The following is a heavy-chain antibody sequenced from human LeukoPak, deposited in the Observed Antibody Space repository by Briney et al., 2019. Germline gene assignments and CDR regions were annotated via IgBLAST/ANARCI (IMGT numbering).Heavy chain of an antibody. J-gene: IGHJ3*02. CDR1: GYTFTGYY. CDR3: ARAPKNDAYDI. CDR2: INPNSGDT. V-gene: IGHV1-2*02. Sequence: ASVKVSCKASGYTFTGYYIHWVRQAPEQGLEWVGWINPNSGDTHSAQNFQGRVTMTRDTSISTASMDLSRLRSDDTAVYYCARAPKNDAYDIWGRGTMVTVSS.